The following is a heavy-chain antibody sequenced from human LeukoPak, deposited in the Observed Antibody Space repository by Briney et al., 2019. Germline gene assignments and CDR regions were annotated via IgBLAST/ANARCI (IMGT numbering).Heavy chain of an antibody. J-gene: IGHJ5*02. CDR3: ARVSMVRGVIRFYNWFDP. CDR2: ISANNGNT. V-gene: IGHV1-18*01. Sequence: WASVKVSCKASGYTFTAYGISWVRQAPGQGLEWMGWISANNGNTNYAQKLQGRVTMTTDTSTSTAYMELRSLRSDDTAVYYCARVSMVRGVIRFYNWFDPWGQGTLVTVSS. CDR1: GYTFTAYG. D-gene: IGHD3-10*01.